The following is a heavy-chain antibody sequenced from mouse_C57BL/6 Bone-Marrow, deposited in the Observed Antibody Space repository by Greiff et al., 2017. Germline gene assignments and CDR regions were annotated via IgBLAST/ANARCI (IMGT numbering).Heavy chain of an antibody. Sequence: QVQLQQSGAELVRPGTSVKMSCKASGYTFTNYWIGWAKQRPGHGLEWIGEIDPSDSYTNYNQKFKGKSTLTVDKSSSTAYMQLSSLTSEDSAVYYCAREGTTVVATPYYFDYWGQGTTLTVSS. J-gene: IGHJ2*01. CDR3: AREGTTVVATPYYFDY. CDR1: GYTFTNYW. D-gene: IGHD1-1*01. V-gene: IGHV1-59*01. CDR2: IDPSDSYT.